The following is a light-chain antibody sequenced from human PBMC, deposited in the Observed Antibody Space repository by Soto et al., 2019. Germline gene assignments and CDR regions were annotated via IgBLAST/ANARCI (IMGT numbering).Light chain of an antibody. Sequence: QPVLTQPPSVSGAPGQRVTISCTGSSSNIGAGYDVHWYQQLPGTAPKLLIYHNSNRPSGVPDRFSGSKSGTSASLAITGLQAEDGADYYCQSYDTSLSGYVVFGGGTQLTVL. V-gene: IGLV1-40*01. J-gene: IGLJ2*01. CDR3: QSYDTSLSGYVV. CDR2: HNS. CDR1: SSNIGAGYD.